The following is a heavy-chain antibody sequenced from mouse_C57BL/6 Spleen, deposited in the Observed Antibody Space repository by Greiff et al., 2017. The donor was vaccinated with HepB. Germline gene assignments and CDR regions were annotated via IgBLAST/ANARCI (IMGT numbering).Heavy chain of an antibody. CDR1: GYSFTGYY. Sequence: EVKVVESGPELVKPGASVKISCKASGYSFTGYYMNWVKQSPEKSLEWIGEINPSTGGTTYNQKFKAKATLTVDKSSSTAYMQLKSLTSEDSAVYYCARNGEGRYFDVWGTGTTVTVSS. CDR2: INPSTGGT. J-gene: IGHJ1*03. V-gene: IGHV1-42*01. D-gene: IGHD1-1*01. CDR3: ARNGEGRYFDV.